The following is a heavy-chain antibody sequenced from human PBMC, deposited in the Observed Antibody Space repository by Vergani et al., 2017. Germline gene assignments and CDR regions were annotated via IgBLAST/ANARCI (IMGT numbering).Heavy chain of an antibody. CDR1: GFTFSSYA. D-gene: IGHD6-19*01. CDR3: ARSLVAGKGGY. V-gene: IGHV3-23*01. CDR2: TSGSGGST. Sequence: EVQLLESGGGLVQPGGSLRLSCAASGFTFSSYAMSWVRQAPGKGLEWVSATSGSGGSTYYADSVKGRFTISRDNAKNSLYLEMNSLRVEDTAVYFCARSLVAGKGGYWGQGTRVAVSS. J-gene: IGHJ4*02.